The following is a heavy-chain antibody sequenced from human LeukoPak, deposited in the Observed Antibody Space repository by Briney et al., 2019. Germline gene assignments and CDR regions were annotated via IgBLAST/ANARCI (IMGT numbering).Heavy chain of an antibody. CDR3: ARGMAVPDAYYYYYGMDV. CDR1: GYTFTSYG. J-gene: IGHJ6*02. D-gene: IGHD2-2*01. V-gene: IGHV1-18*01. CDR2: ISAYNGNT. Sequence: ASVKVSCKASGYTFTSYGISWVRQPPGQGLEWMGWISAYNGNTNYAQKLQGRVTMTTDTSTSTAYMELRSLRSDDTAVYYCARGMAVPDAYYYYYGMDVWGQGTTVTVSS.